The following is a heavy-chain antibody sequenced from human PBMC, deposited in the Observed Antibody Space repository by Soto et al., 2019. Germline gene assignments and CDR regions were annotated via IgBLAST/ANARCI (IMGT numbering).Heavy chain of an antibody. CDR2: ISWDSGNI. CDR3: TTGYTTSCFAHFDY. CDR1: SFTFGDYA. Sequence: EVQLVESGGGLVQPGMSLRLSCAASSFTFGDYAMHWVRQTPGKGLEWVSCISWDSGNIVYVDSVAGRFTISRDNAKNSLFLPMNRLRPEDMDCYYCTTGYTTSCFAHFDYWGQGALVTVSS. D-gene: IGHD2-2*01. V-gene: IGHV3-9*03. J-gene: IGHJ4*02.